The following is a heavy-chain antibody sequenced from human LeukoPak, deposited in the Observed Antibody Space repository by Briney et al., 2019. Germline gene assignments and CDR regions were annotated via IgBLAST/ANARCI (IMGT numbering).Heavy chain of an antibody. Sequence: GGSLRLSCAASGFTFSSTVMTWVRQAPGKGLEWVSTISPDGKYIYYADSLRGRFTMSRDNSKNTLYLQMNSLRAEDTAVYYCARGFPRYDSNGYYPIDYWGQGTLVTVSS. V-gene: IGHV3-23*01. CDR2: ISPDGKYI. CDR1: GFTFSSTV. CDR3: ARGFPRYDSNGYYPIDY. J-gene: IGHJ4*02. D-gene: IGHD3-22*01.